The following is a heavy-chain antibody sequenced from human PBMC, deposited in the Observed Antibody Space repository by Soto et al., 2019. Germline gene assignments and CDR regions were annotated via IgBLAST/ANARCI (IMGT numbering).Heavy chain of an antibody. Sequence: ASVKVSCKASGYTFTSYGISWVRQAPGQRLEWMGWINAGNGNTKYSQKFKGRVTITRDTSASTAYMELSSLRSEDTAVYYCARDSGGMDVWGQGTTVTVSS. CDR2: INAGNGNT. V-gene: IGHV1-3*01. CDR3: ARDSGGMDV. CDR1: GYTFTSYG. J-gene: IGHJ6*02.